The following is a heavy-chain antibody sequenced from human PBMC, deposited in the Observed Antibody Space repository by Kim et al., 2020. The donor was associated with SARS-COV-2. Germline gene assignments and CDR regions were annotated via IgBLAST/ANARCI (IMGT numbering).Heavy chain of an antibody. D-gene: IGHD6-13*01. CDR3: ARSISSSWSTSPAYYYG. J-gene: IGHJ6*01. Sequence: GGSLRLSCAASGFTFSSYAMHWVRQAPGKGLEWVAVISYDGSNKYYADSVKGRFTISRDNSKNTLYLQMNSLRAEDTAVYYCARSISSSWSTSPAYYYG. CDR1: GFTFSSYA. V-gene: IGHV3-30*04. CDR2: ISYDGSNK.